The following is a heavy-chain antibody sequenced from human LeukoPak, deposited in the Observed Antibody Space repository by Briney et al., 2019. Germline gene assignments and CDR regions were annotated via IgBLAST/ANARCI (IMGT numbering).Heavy chain of an antibody. CDR1: GYTFTSYD. CDR3: ARNNQLLFSAFDI. CDR2: MNPNSGNT. J-gene: IGHJ3*02. Sequence: ASVKVSCEASGYTFTSYDINWVRQATGQGLEWMGWMNPNSGNTGYAQKFQGRVTMTRNTSISTAYMELSSLRSEDTAVYYCARNNQLLFSAFDIWGQGTMVTVSS. V-gene: IGHV1-8*01. D-gene: IGHD2-2*01.